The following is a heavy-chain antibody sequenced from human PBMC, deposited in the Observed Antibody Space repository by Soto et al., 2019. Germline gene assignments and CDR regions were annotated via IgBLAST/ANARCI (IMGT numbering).Heavy chain of an antibody. CDR2: ISYDGSNK. V-gene: IGHV3-30-3*01. CDR1: GFTFSSYA. CDR3: ARDLMPYSSGYSPTFDY. J-gene: IGHJ4*02. D-gene: IGHD3-22*01. Sequence: GSLRLSCAASGFTFSSYAMHWVRQAPGKGLEWVAVISYDGSNKYYADSVKGRFTISRDNSKNTLYLQMNSLRAEDTAVYYCARDLMPYSSGYSPTFDYWGQGTLGTVSS.